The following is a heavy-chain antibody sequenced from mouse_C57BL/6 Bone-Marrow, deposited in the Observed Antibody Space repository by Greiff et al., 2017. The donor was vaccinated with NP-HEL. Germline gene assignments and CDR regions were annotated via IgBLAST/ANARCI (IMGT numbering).Heavy chain of an antibody. D-gene: IGHD6-1*01. CDR3: AREDALYYFDY. CDR2: IDPSDSYT. CDR1: GYTFTSYW. Sequence: QVQLQQPGAELVMPGASVKLSCKASGYTFTSYWMHWVKQRPGQGLEWIGEIDPSDSYTNYNQKFKGKSTLTVDKSSSTAYMQLSSLTSEDSAVYDCAREDALYYFDYWGQGTTLTVSS. J-gene: IGHJ2*01. V-gene: IGHV1-69*01.